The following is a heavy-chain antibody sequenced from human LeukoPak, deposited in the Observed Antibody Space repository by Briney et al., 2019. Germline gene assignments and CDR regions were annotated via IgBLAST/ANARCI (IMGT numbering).Heavy chain of an antibody. V-gene: IGHV3-72*01. J-gene: IGHJ3*02. CDR1: RFTFSDHY. CDR2: IRTRAKGYTT. Sequence: PGGSLRLSCAASRFTFSDHYMDWVRQAPGKGLEWVARIRTRAKGYTTLYAPSVRDRFSISRDDSTNSVYLRMNSLKTEDTAVYFCARVGDYYDTRGFSSDAFDIWGLGTMVTVAS. D-gene: IGHD3-22*01. CDR3: ARVGDYYDTRGFSSDAFDI.